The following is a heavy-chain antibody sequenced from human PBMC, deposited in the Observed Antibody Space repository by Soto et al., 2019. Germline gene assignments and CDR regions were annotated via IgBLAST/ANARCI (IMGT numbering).Heavy chain of an antibody. V-gene: IGHV3-23*01. CDR2: TSGCGGST. CDR3: AKDGGYGSGSYYSDD. CDR1: GFTFSSYA. Sequence: EVQLLESGGGLVQPGGSLRLSCAASGFTFSSYAMSWVRQAPGKGLEWVSTTSGCGGSTYYADSVKGRFTISIDNSRYTFYLQMNSLRAEDMAVYYCAKDGGYGSGSYYSDDWGQGTLVTVSS. D-gene: IGHD3-10*01. J-gene: IGHJ4*02.